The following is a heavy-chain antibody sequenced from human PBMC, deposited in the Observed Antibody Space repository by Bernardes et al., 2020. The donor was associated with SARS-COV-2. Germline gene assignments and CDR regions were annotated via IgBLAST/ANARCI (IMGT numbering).Heavy chain of an antibody. CDR2: IYSSGTT. D-gene: IGHD3-16*01. V-gene: IGHV4-4*07. Sequence: DTLSLTCTVSFGSISPYYWSWIRQPAGKRLEWIGRIYSSGTTKYNPSLKSRVNMSLDKSKSQFSLRLSSVTAADTAMYYCARGFGGGEDDYWGQGTLVTVS. CDR1: FGSISPYY. J-gene: IGHJ4*02. CDR3: ARGFGGGEDDY.